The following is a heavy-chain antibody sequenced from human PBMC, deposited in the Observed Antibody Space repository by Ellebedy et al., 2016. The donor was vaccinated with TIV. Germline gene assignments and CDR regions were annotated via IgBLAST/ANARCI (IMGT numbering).Heavy chain of an antibody. CDR3: ARGSGSYYAYFDY. CDR1: GYTFTGYY. J-gene: IGHJ4*02. D-gene: IGHD1-26*01. Sequence: ASVKVSCKASGYTFTGYYMHWVRQAPGQGLEWMGWMNPNSGNTGYAQKFQGRVTMTRNTSISTAYMELSSLRSEDTAVYYCARGSGSYYAYFDYWGQGTLVTVSS. V-gene: IGHV1-8*02. CDR2: MNPNSGNT.